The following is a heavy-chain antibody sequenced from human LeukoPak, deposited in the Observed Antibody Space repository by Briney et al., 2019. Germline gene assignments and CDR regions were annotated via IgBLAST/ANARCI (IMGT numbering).Heavy chain of an antibody. CDR3: ARDESSSKYYYYYYMDV. D-gene: IGHD6-6*01. Sequence: SETLSLTCTVSAGSISSYYWSWIRQPAGKGLEWIGRIYTSGSTNYNPSLKSRVTMSVDTSKNQFSLKLSSVTAADTAVYYCARDESSSKYYYYYYMDVWGKGTTVTVSS. J-gene: IGHJ6*03. V-gene: IGHV4-4*07. CDR1: AGSISSYY. CDR2: IYTSGST.